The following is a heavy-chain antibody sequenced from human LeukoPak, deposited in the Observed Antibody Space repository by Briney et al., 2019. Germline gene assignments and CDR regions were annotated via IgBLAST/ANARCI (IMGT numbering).Heavy chain of an antibody. Sequence: PSETLCLTCTVSGGFISSGGYYWSWIRQDPGKGLEWIGYIYYSGSTYYNPSLKSRVTQSVDTSKNQFSLKLSSVTAADTPVYYWARVTSGAFDIWGQGTMVSVSS. V-gene: IGHV4-31*03. CDR3: ARVTSGAFDI. CDR1: GGFISSGGYY. J-gene: IGHJ3*02. CDR2: IYYSGST.